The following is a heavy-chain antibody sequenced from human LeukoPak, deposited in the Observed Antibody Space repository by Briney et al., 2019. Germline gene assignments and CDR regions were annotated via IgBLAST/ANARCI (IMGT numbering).Heavy chain of an antibody. CDR3: ARGQPDLYHPAALDY. CDR1: GYTFTGYY. J-gene: IGHJ4*02. D-gene: IGHD2-2*01. Sequence: ASVKVSCKASGYTFTGYYMHWVRQAPGQGLEWMGWINPNSGGTNYAQKSQGRVTMTRDTSISTAYMELSRLRSDDTAVYYCARGQPDLYHPAALDYWGQGALVTVSS. V-gene: IGHV1-2*02. CDR2: INPNSGGT.